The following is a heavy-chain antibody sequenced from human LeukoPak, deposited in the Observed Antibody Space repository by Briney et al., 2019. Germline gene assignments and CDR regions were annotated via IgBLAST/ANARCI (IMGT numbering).Heavy chain of an antibody. CDR2: ISYDGSNK. CDR3: ARVRRRNIGGSGSYYNEFDY. CDR1: GSTFSSYA. Sequence: GGSLRLSCAASGSTFSSYAMHWVRQAPGKGLEWVAVISYDGSNKYYADSVKGRFTISRDNSKNTLYLQMNSLRAEDTAVYYCARVRRRNIGGSGSYYNEFDYWGQGTLVTVSS. D-gene: IGHD3-10*01. V-gene: IGHV3-30-3*01. J-gene: IGHJ4*02.